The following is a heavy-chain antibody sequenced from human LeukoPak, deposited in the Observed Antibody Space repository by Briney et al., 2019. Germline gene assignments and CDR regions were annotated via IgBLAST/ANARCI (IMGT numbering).Heavy chain of an antibody. CDR2: IYYSGST. Sequence: SETLSLTRTHSLGSLSSSSYYWGWIRPPPGEGLEWMGCIYYSGSTYYNPSLKSRPTISGNTTKPRFFLKPTSVTAADTAVYYCASLLVGYAFDIWGQGTMVTLSS. CDR1: LGSLSSSSYY. V-gene: IGHV4-39*01. J-gene: IGHJ3*02. D-gene: IGHD2-2*01. CDR3: ASLLVGYAFDI.